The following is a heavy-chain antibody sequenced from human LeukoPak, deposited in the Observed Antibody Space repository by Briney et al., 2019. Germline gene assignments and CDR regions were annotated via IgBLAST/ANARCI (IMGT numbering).Heavy chain of an antibody. CDR2: INPNSGGT. CDR3: RYSSRAPWFDP. CDR1: GYTFTGYY. V-gene: IGHV1-2*02. J-gene: IGHJ5*02. Sequence: ASVKVSCKASGYTFTGYYMHWVRQAPGQGLEWMGWINPNSGGTNYAQKFQGRVTMTRDTSISTANMDPVDTATYYCAHSRYRYSSRAPWFDPWGQGTLVTVSS. D-gene: IGHD6-13*01.